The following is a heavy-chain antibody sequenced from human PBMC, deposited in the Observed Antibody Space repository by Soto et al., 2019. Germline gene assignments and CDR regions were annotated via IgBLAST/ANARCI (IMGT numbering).Heavy chain of an antibody. Sequence: GESLKISCKGSGYSFPKYYIGWVRQMPGKDLEWMDIIYPDDSDTRYSPYFQGQVTISADKSISPAFLQGSSLKAWDTAMYFFLRMGFSGDGYLSYYYYGRDVWGQGTRVTVS. CDR3: LRMGFSGDGYLSYYYYGRDV. CDR2: IYPDDSDT. D-gene: IGHD5-12*01. J-gene: IGHJ6*02. CDR1: GYSFPKYY. V-gene: IGHV5-51*01.